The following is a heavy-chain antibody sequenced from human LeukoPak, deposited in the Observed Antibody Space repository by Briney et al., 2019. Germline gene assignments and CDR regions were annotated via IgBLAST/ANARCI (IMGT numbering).Heavy chain of an antibody. Sequence: PGGSLRLSCTASGFPFRNFAMSWVRQAPGKGLEWVSGLGGTGYDIFYADSVKGRFTTSRDNSKNTLYLQMNSLRAEDTAVYFCAKMAGMEYGEYYFDSWGQGTLLTVSS. CDR3: AKMAGMEYGEYYFDS. D-gene: IGHD2-8*01. CDR1: GFPFRNFA. J-gene: IGHJ4*02. V-gene: IGHV3-23*01. CDR2: LGGTGYDI.